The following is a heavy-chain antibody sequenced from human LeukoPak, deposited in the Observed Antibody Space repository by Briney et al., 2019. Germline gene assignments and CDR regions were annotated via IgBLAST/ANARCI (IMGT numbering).Heavy chain of an antibody. CDR2: IRSSAPSI. CDR1: GFSFSNYS. Sequence: GGYLRLSCAASGFSFSNYSMIGVRQAPGKGLEWVSYIRSSAPSIYYAGSVKGRFTISRDNTKNSLYLQMNSLRPEDTAVYYCARDGPAAGTEVDYWGQGTLVTVSS. J-gene: IGHJ4*02. V-gene: IGHV3-21*01. D-gene: IGHD6-13*01. CDR3: ARDGPAAGTEVDY.